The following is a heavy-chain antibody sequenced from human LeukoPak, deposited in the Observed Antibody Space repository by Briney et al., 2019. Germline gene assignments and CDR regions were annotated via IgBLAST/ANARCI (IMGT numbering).Heavy chain of an antibody. CDR3: ARVRPDSSGYYLNY. D-gene: IGHD3-22*01. V-gene: IGHV1-2*02. CDR1: GYTFTDYY. J-gene: IGHJ4*02. CDR2: INPNSGGT. Sequence: ASVKVSCKTSGYTFTDYYMHWVRQAPGQGLEWMGWINPNSGGTNYAQKFQGRVTMTRDTSISTAYMELSRLRSDDTAVYYCARVRPDSSGYYLNYWGQGTLVTVSS.